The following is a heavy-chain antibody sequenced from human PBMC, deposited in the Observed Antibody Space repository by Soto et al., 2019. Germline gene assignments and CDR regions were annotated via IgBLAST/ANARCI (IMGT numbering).Heavy chain of an antibody. J-gene: IGHJ4*02. Sequence: LRLSCAASGFTFSSYAMSWVRQAPGKGLEWVSAISGSGGSTYYADSVKGRFTISRDNSKNTLYLQMNSMRVEDTAVYYCAKASESMVRGVKSDWGQGTLVTVSS. CDR2: ISGSGGST. CDR1: GFTFSSYA. V-gene: IGHV3-23*01. D-gene: IGHD3-10*01. CDR3: AKASESMVRGVKSD.